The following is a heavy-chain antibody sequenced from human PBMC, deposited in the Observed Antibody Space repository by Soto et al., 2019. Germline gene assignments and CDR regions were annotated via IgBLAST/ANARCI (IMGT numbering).Heavy chain of an antibody. Sequence: FLRLSCEASGFTFSSYTMNWVRQAPGKGLEWVSSISSSSSYIFYADSVNGRFTISRDNAKNSLFLQMSSLRVDDTAVYFCARDLSYSEVAAPFDHWGQGTQVTVSS. CDR2: ISSSSSYI. V-gene: IGHV3-21*01. J-gene: IGHJ4*02. D-gene: IGHD6-13*01. CDR1: GFTFSSYT. CDR3: ARDLSYSEVAAPFDH.